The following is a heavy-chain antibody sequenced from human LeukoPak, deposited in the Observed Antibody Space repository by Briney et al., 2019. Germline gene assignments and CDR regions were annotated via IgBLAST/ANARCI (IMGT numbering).Heavy chain of an antibody. V-gene: IGHV1-69*13. CDR1: GGTFSSYA. D-gene: IGHD6-6*01. CDR2: IIPIFGTA. CDR3: ARDRWSSSSSEGALDI. Sequence: SVKVSCKASGGTFSSYAISWVRQAPGQGLEWMGGIIPIFGTANYAQKFQGRVTITADESTSTAYMELRSLRSDDTAVYYCARDRWSSSSSEGALDIWGQGTMVTVSS. J-gene: IGHJ3*02.